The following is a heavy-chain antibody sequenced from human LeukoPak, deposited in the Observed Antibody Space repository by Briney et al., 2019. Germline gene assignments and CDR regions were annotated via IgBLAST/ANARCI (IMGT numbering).Heavy chain of an antibody. V-gene: IGHV1-2*02. CDR3: ARDHEIAAVTYYYGMDV. CDR1: GYTFTGYY. J-gene: IGHJ6*02. Sequence: GASVKVSCKASGYTFTGYYMHWVRQAPGQGLEWMGWINPNSGGTNYAQKFQGRVTMTRDTSISTAYMELSRLRSDDTAVYYCARDHEIAAVTYYYGMDVWGQGTTVTVSS. D-gene: IGHD6-13*01. CDR2: INPNSGGT.